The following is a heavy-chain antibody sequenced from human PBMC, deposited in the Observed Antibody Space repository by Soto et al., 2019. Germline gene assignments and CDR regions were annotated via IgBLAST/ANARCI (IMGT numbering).Heavy chain of an antibody. V-gene: IGHV1-69*13. Sequence: SVKVSCKASGGTFSSYAISCVRQAPGQGLEWMGGIIPIFGKANYAQKFQGRVTITADESTSTAYMELSSLRSEDTAVYYCARDRTDYYYYGMDVWGQGTTVTVSS. J-gene: IGHJ6*02. CDR3: ARDRTDYYYYGMDV. CDR2: IIPIFGKA. CDR1: GGTFSSYA.